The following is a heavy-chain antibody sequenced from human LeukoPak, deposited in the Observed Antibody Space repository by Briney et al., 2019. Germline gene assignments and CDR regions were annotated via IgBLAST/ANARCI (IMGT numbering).Heavy chain of an antibody. J-gene: IGHJ4*02. D-gene: IGHD3-3*01. Sequence: GGSLRLSCAASGFTFSSYGMHWVRQAPGKGLEWVAVIWYDGSNKYYADSVKGRFTISRDNAKNSLYLQMNSLRAEDTAVYYCAREITIFGVVIAYWGQGTLVTVSS. CDR2: IWYDGSNK. CDR1: GFTFSSYG. V-gene: IGHV3-33*01. CDR3: AREITIFGVVIAY.